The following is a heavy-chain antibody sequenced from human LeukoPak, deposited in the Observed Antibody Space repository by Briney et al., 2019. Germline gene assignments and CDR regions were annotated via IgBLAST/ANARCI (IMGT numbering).Heavy chain of an antibody. J-gene: IGHJ3*02. CDR2: INPNSGDT. CDR1: GYTFTAYY. CDR3: ARGPTLGLDI. V-gene: IGHV1-2*02. Sequence: ASVKVSCKASGYTFTAYYVHWVRQAPGQGLEWMGWINPNSGDTTLLQRFQGRVTMTRDTSIITAYMELSSLTSDDTGMYYCARGPTLGLDIWGQGTMVTVSS.